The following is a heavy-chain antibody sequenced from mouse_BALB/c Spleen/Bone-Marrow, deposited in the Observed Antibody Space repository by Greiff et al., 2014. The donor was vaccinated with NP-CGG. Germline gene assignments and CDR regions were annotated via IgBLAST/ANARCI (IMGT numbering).Heavy chain of an antibody. CDR2: INPSSAYT. Sequence: QAQLQQPGAELARPGASVKMSCQASGYTFTRYTMHWEKQRPGQGLEWIGYINPSSAYTNYNQKFKDKATLTADKSSSTAYMQLSSLTSEDSAVYYCTIRYYAMDYWGQGTSVTVSS. CDR3: TIRYYAMDY. J-gene: IGHJ4*01. D-gene: IGHD1-1*01. CDR1: GYTFTRYT. V-gene: IGHV1-4*01.